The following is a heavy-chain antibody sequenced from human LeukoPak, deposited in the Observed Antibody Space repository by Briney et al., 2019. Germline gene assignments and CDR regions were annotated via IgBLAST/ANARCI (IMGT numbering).Heavy chain of an antibody. J-gene: IGHJ6*03. CDR3: ARDPPHYYGSGSYNRGSYYMDV. Sequence: SETLSLTCRVSGGSISPYYWSWIRQPAGKGLEGIGRIYTSGSTNYNPSLKSRVTMSVATSKNQFSLKLSSVTAADTAVYYCARDPPHYYGSGSYNRGSYYMDVWGKGTPVTVSS. CDR2: IYTSGST. V-gene: IGHV4-4*07. CDR1: GGSISPYY. D-gene: IGHD3-10*01.